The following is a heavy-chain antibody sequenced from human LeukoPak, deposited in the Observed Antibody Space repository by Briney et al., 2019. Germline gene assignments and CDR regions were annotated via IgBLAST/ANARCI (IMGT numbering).Heavy chain of an antibody. CDR1: GFTLTELS. D-gene: IGHD2-2*01. CDR3: ATGYQLLIFDY. J-gene: IGHJ4*02. Sequence: GASVKVSCKVSGFTLTELSTHWVRQAPGKGLEWMGGFDPEDGERIYAQRFQGRVTMTEDTSTDTAYMELSSLRSDDTAVYYCATGYQLLIFDYWGQGTLVTVSS. V-gene: IGHV1-24*01. CDR2: FDPEDGER.